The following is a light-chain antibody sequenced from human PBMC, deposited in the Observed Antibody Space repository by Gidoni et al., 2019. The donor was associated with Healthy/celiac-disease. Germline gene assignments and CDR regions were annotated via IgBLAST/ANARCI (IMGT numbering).Light chain of an antibody. Sequence: SYELTQPPSVSVSLGQMARITCSGEALPKKYAYWYQQKPGQFPVLVIYKDSERPSGIPERFSGSSSGTIVTLTISGVQAEDEADYYCLSADSSGTWVFGGGTKLTV. CDR2: KDS. CDR1: ALPKKY. V-gene: IGLV3-16*01. CDR3: LSADSSGTWV. J-gene: IGLJ3*02.